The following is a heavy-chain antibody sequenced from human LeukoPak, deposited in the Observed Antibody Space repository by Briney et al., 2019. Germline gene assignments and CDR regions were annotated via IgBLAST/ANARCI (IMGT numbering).Heavy chain of an antibody. Sequence: GGSLRLSCAASGFTVSSNYMSWVRQAPGKGLEWVSVIYSGGSTYYADSVKGRFTISRDNSKNMLYLQMNSLRAEDTAVYYCARAEIEYSSSSSPFDYWGQGTLVTVSS. D-gene: IGHD6-6*01. CDR3: ARAEIEYSSSSSPFDY. CDR1: GFTVSSNY. J-gene: IGHJ4*02. CDR2: IYSGGST. V-gene: IGHV3-53*01.